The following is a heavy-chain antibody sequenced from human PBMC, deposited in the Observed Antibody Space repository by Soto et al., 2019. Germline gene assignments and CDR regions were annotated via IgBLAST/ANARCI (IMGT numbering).Heavy chain of an antibody. D-gene: IGHD3-22*01. J-gene: IGHJ4*02. CDR1: GYTFTGYY. CDR3: ARVSVYYDSSGSVDY. Sequence: GASVKVSCKASGYTFTGYYMHWVRQAPGQGLEWMGWINPNSGDTNYAQKFQGRVTMTRDTSISTAYMELSRLRSDDTAVYYCARVSVYYDSSGSVDYWGQGTLVTVSS. V-gene: IGHV1-2*02. CDR2: INPNSGDT.